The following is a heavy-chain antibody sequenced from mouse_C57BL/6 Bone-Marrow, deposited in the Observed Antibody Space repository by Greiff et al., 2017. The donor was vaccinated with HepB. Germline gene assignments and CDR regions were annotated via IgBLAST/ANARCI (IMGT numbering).Heavy chain of an antibody. CDR2: IDPSDSYT. V-gene: IGHV1-69*01. CDR3: AREETTRYWYFDV. CDR1: GYTFTSYW. J-gene: IGHJ1*03. D-gene: IGHD2-13*01. Sequence: QVQLKQPGAELVMPGASVKLSCKASGYTFTSYWMHWVKQRPGQGLEWIGEIDPSDSYTNYNQKFKGKSTLTVDKSSSTAYMQLSSLTSDDSAVYYCAREETTRYWYFDVWGTGTTVTVSS.